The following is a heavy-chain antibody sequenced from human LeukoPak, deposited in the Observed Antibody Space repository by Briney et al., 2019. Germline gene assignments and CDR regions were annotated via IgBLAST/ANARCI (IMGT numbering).Heavy chain of an antibody. Sequence: GGSLRLSCAASGFTFSSYAMSWVRQAPGKGLEWVSAISGSGGGTYYADSVKGRFAISRDNSKNTLYLQMNSLRAEDTAVYYCAKSRPGSGTWGNFDYWGQGTLVTVSS. CDR2: ISGSGGGT. D-gene: IGHD3-10*01. J-gene: IGHJ4*02. V-gene: IGHV3-23*01. CDR1: GFTFSSYA. CDR3: AKSRPGSGTWGNFDY.